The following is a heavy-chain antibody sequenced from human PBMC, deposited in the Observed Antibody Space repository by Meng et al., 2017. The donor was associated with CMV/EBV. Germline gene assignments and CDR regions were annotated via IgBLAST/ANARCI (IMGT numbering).Heavy chain of an antibody. CDR1: GRSFSGYY. CDR2: INHSGST. Sequence: YGRSFSGYYWRWIRQPPGKGLEWIGEINHSGSTNYNPSLKSRVTISVDTSKNQFSLKLSSVTAADTAVYYCARSVVVIATRRGYFDLWGRGTLVTVSS. J-gene: IGHJ2*01. CDR3: ARSVVVIATRRGYFDL. D-gene: IGHD2-21*01. V-gene: IGHV4-34*01.